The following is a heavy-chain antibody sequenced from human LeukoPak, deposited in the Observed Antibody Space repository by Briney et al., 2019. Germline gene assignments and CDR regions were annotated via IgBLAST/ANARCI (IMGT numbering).Heavy chain of an antibody. CDR1: GYTFTGYY. CDR3: ARVIRGYSYGLMYYYYGMDV. D-gene: IGHD5-18*01. Sequence: WASVKVSCKASGYTFTGYYMHWVRQAPGQGLEWMGWINPNSGGTNYAQKFQGRVTMTRDTSISTAYMELSRLRSDDTAVYYCARVIRGYSYGLMYYYYGMDVWGQGTTVTVSS. V-gene: IGHV1-2*02. J-gene: IGHJ6*02. CDR2: INPNSGGT.